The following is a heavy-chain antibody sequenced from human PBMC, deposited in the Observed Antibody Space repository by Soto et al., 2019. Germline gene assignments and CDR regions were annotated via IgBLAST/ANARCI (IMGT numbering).Heavy chain of an antibody. CDR1: GFTFSSYS. D-gene: IGHD3-3*01. J-gene: IGHJ3*02. V-gene: IGHV3-48*02. CDR3: ARDCGPYDFWSGCFGGGAFDI. CDR2: ISSSSSTI. Sequence: GGSLRLSCAASGFTFSSYSMNWVRQAPGKGLEWVSYISSSSSTIYYADSVKGRFTISRDNAKNSLYLQMNSLRDEDTAVYYCARDCGPYDFWSGCFGGGAFDIWGQGTMVTVSS.